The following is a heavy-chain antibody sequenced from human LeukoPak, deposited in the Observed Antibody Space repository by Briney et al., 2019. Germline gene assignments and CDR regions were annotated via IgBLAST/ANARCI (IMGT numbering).Heavy chain of an antibody. J-gene: IGHJ4*02. CDR3: ARETPRQSNSWVDY. D-gene: IGHD6-13*01. V-gene: IGHV4-61*02. Sequence: SQTLSLTCSVSGGSITTGSYYWNWIRQPAGKGLEWIGRVYTSGSTDYKPSLKSRVTISFDTSKNQFSLNLTSVTAADAAVYFCARETPRQSNSWVDYWGQGTTVTVSS. CDR1: GGSITTGSYY. CDR2: VYTSGST.